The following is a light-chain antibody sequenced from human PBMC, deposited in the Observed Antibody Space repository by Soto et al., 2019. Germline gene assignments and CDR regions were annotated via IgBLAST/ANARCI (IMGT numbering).Light chain of an antibody. CDR3: QQTYSNPLT. J-gene: IGKJ4*01. V-gene: IGKV1-39*01. CDR2: PAS. CDR1: QSISSH. Sequence: DIQMTQSPSSLSASVGDRVTITCRASQSISSHLSWYRQKPGEAPVLLIYPASTLQSGVPSRFSGSGSGTDFTLTISSLQPEDSATYYCQQTYSNPLTFGGGTKVDIK.